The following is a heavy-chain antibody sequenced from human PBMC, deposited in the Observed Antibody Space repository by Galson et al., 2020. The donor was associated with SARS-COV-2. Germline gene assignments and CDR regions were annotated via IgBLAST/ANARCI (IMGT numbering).Heavy chain of an antibody. V-gene: IGHV3-23*01. Sequence: GESLQISCAVSGLIFNTYAMSWVRQAPGEGLEWVSPISGNGADTYYADSVKGRFTISRDNLKNILYLQMNSLRADDTAVYYCAEETYCDFWGQGTLVTVSS. CDR2: ISGNGADT. CDR3: AEETYCDF. CDR1: GLIFNTYA. J-gene: IGHJ4*02.